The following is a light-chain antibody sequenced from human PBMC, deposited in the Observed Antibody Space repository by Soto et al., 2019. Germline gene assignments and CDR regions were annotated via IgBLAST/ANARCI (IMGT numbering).Light chain of an antibody. CDR3: QQYNNWQT. CDR1: QSVSSN. Sequence: EIVMTQSPATLPVSAGERATLSCSASQSVSSNFAWYQQKRCQAPRLLIYGSSTRATGIPARFSGSGSGTEFTLTISSLQSEDFAVYYCQQYNNWQTFGQGTKVE. V-gene: IGKV3-15*01. J-gene: IGKJ1*01. CDR2: GSS.